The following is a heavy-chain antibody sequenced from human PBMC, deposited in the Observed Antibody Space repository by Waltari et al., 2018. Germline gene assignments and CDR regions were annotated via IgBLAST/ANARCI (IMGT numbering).Heavy chain of an antibody. J-gene: IGHJ3*02. CDR3: ARETIGAAFDI. D-gene: IGHD2-15*01. CDR1: GGPISSYY. CDR2: IYYSGST. Sequence: QVQLQESGPGLVKPSETLSLTCTVSGGPISSYYWSWIRQPPGKGLEWLGYIYYSGSTNYNPSLKSRVTISVDTSKNQFSLKLSSVTAADTAVYYCARETIGAAFDIWGQGTMVTVSS. V-gene: IGHV4-59*01.